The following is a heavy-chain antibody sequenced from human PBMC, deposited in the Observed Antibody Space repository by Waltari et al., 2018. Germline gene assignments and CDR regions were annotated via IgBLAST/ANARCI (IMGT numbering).Heavy chain of an antibody. Sequence: QVQLVQSGAEVKKPGASVKVSCKASGYTFTSYYIPWVRQAPGQGLEWMGIINPSGSSTTYAQQFQGRVTMSRDTSTSTVYMELSSLRSEDTAVYYCARERGYTSGWNYYGMDVWGQGTTVIVSS. D-gene: IGHD6-19*01. CDR2: INPSGSST. V-gene: IGHV1-46*01. J-gene: IGHJ6*02. CDR1: GYTFTSYY. CDR3: ARERGYTSGWNYYGMDV.